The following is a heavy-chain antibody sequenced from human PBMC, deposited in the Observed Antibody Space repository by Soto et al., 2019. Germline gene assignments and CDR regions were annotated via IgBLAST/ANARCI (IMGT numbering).Heavy chain of an antibody. CDR2: ISSNGGST. CDR3: ARDLGIAAAGTGWFDP. Sequence: EVQLVESGGGLVQPGGSLRLSCAAAGSTFSSYAMHWVRQAPGKGLEYVSAISSNGGSTYYANSVKGRFTISRDNSKNTLYLQMGSLRAEDMAVYYCARDLGIAAAGTGWFDPWGQGTLVTVSS. CDR1: GSTFSSYA. D-gene: IGHD6-13*01. J-gene: IGHJ5*02. V-gene: IGHV3-64*01.